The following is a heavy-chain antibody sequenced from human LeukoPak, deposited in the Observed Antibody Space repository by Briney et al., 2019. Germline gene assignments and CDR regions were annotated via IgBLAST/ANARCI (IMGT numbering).Heavy chain of an antibody. CDR2: IIPILGIA. Sequence: SVKVSCKASGGTFSSYTISWVRQAPGQGLEWMGRIIPILGIANYAQKFQGRVTITADKSTSTAYMELSSLRSEDTAVYYCARDSPNNFWSGYRGFDYWGQGTLVTVSS. CDR3: ARDSPNNFWSGYRGFDY. D-gene: IGHD3-3*01. J-gene: IGHJ4*02. V-gene: IGHV1-69*04. CDR1: GGTFSSYT.